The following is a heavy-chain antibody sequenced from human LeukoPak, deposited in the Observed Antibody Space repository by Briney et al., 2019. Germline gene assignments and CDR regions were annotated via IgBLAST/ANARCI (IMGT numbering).Heavy chain of an antibody. J-gene: IGHJ4*02. D-gene: IGHD3-16*02. CDR3: AKGPVFGYDYVWGSDRFRLGTLPDC. Sequence: PGGSLRLSCAASGFTFSSYGMHWVRQAPGKGLEWLAFIRYDGSNKYYADSVKGRFTISRDNSKNTLYLQMNSLRAEDTAVYYCAKGPVFGYDYVWGSDRFRLGTLPDCWGQGTLVTVSS. CDR2: IRYDGSNK. CDR1: GFTFSSYG. V-gene: IGHV3-30*02.